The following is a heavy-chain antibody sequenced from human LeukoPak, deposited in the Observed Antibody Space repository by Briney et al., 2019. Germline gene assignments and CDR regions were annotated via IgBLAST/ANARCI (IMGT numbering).Heavy chain of an antibody. CDR3: ARGGTYYNSGIDY. CDR2: ISGSGGST. V-gene: IGHV3-23*01. D-gene: IGHD3-22*01. Sequence: GGSLRLSCAASGFTFSNYAMSWVRQAPGKGLEWVSAISGSGGSTSYADFVKGRFTISRDNSKNTLYLQVNSLRAEDTAVYYCARGGTYYNSGIDYWGQGTLVTVSS. J-gene: IGHJ4*02. CDR1: GFTFSNYA.